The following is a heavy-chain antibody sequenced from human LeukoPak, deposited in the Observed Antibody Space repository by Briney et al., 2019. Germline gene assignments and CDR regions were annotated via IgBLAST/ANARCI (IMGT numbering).Heavy chain of an antibody. CDR3: ARAIDCSSTSCYRTRPTTNYYYYMDV. Sequence: PSETLSLTCAVSGYSISSGYYWGWIRQPPGKGLEWIGSIYHSGSTYYNPSLKSRVTISVDTSKNQFSLKLSSVTAADTAVYYCARAIDCSSTSCYRTRPTTNYYYYMDVWGKGTTVTVSS. CDR1: GYSISSGYY. J-gene: IGHJ6*03. D-gene: IGHD2-2*01. V-gene: IGHV4-38-2*01. CDR2: IYHSGST.